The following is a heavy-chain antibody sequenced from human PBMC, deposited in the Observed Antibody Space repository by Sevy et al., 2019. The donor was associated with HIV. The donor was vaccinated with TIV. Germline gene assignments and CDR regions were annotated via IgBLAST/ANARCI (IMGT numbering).Heavy chain of an antibody. D-gene: IGHD2-15*01. CDR2: IRYDGSNK. J-gene: IGHJ4*02. CDR1: GFTFSSYG. V-gene: IGHV3-30*02. Sequence: GGSLRLSCAASGFTFSSYGMHWVRQAPGKGLEWVAFIRYDGSNKYYADSVKGRFTISRDNSKNTLYLQMNSLRAEDTAVYYCAKDHIVVVVAATTYYFDYWGQRTLVTVSS. CDR3: AKDHIVVVVAATTYYFDY.